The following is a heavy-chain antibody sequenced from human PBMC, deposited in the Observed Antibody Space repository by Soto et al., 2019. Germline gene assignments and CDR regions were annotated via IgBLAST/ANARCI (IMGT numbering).Heavy chain of an antibody. J-gene: IGHJ6*02. CDR1: WFTFSNAW. Sequence: GGSLRISCAASWFTFSNAWVSWVRPGPGKGLEWVGRIKSKTDGGAKDYAAPVKGRFTISRDDSKKTLYLQMNSMRAEDTAVYYCAKSNEKQWLGIRYYYYGMDVWGQGTTVTVSS. CDR2: IKSKTDGGAK. V-gene: IGHV3-15*01. D-gene: IGHD6-19*01. CDR3: AKSNEKQWLGIRYYYYGMDV.